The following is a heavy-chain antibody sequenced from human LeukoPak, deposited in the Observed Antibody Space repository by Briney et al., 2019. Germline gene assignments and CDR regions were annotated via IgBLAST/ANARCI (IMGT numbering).Heavy chain of an antibody. J-gene: IGHJ4*02. CDR3: TTDPGGIAVAGRSSY. Sequence: GGSLRLSCAASGFTFSNAWMSWVRQAPGKGLEWVGRIKSKTDGGTTDYAAPVKGRFTISRDDSKNTLYLQMNSLKTEDTAVYYCTTDPGGIAVAGRSSYWGQGTLVTVSS. V-gene: IGHV3-15*01. CDR1: GFTFSNAW. D-gene: IGHD6-19*01. CDR2: IKSKTDGGTT.